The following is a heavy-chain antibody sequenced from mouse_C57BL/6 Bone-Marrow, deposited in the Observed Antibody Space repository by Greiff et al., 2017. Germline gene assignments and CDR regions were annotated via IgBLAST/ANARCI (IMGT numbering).Heavy chain of an antibody. V-gene: IGHV1-55*01. CDR1: GYTFTSYW. CDR2: IYPGSGST. Sequence: QVQLQQPGAELVKPGASVKMSCKASGYTFTSYWITWVKQRPGQGLGWIGDIYPGSGSTNYNEKFKSKATLTVDTSSSTAYLQVSSLTSKDSAVYYCARPYYSNYWYFDVWGTGTTVTVSS. D-gene: IGHD2-5*01. J-gene: IGHJ1*03. CDR3: ARPYYSNYWYFDV.